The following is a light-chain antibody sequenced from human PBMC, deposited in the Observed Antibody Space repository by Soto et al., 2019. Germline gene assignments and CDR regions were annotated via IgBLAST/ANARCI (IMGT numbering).Light chain of an antibody. J-gene: IGKJ4*01. Sequence: DIQMTQSPSTLSASVGDRVTITCRASQSISNWLAWYQQKPGKAPKLLIYKASSLESGVPSRCSGSGSGTEFTLTISSLQTDDFATYYCQQYNTYPLTFGGVTKVEIK. V-gene: IGKV1-5*03. CDR1: QSISNW. CDR2: KAS. CDR3: QQYNTYPLT.